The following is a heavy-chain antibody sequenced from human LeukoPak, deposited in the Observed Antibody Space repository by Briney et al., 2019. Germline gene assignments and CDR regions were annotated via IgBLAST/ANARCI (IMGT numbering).Heavy chain of an antibody. CDR1: GYTFTSYG. V-gene: IGHV1-18*01. CDR2: ISAYNGNT. CDR3: ARAPIYSSSSVCDY. Sequence: ASVKVSCKASGYTFTSYGISWVRQAPGQGLEWMGWISAYNGNTNYAQKLQGRVTMTTDTSTGTAYMELSSLRSEDTAVYYCARAPIYSSSSVCDYWGQGTLVTVSS. D-gene: IGHD6-6*01. J-gene: IGHJ4*02.